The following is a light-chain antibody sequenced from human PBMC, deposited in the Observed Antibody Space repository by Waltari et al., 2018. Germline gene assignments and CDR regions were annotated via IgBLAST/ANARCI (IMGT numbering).Light chain of an antibody. Sequence: SYELTQPPSVSVSPGQTASITCSGDKLGAKYACWYQQKPGQSPVLVIYQDSKRPPGIPERCSGSNSGNTATLTISGTQAMDEADYYCQAWDSSTASYVFGTGTKVTVL. J-gene: IGLJ1*01. CDR2: QDS. CDR1: KLGAKY. V-gene: IGLV3-1*01. CDR3: QAWDSSTASYV.